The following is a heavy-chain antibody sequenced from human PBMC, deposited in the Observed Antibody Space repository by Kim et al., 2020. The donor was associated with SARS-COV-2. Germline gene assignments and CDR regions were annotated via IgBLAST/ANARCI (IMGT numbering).Heavy chain of an antibody. Sequence: ASVKVSCKASGYTFTSYGISWVRQAPGQGLEWMGWISAYNGNTNYAQKLQGRVTMTTDTSTSTAYMELRSLRSDDTAVYYCARNTAMVKAQMWSFDYWGQGTLVTVSS. D-gene: IGHD5-18*01. J-gene: IGHJ4*02. CDR2: ISAYNGNT. CDR3: ARNTAMVKAQMWSFDY. CDR1: GYTFTSYG. V-gene: IGHV1-18*01.